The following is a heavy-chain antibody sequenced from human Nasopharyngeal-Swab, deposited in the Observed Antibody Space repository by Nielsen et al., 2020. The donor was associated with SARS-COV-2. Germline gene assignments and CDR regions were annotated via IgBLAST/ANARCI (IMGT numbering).Heavy chain of an antibody. J-gene: IGHJ5*02. Sequence: VRQMPGKGPEWMGRIDPSDSYTNYSPSFQGHVTISADKSISTAYLQWSSLKASDTAMYYCARSDTAMGVGHWGQGTLVTVSS. D-gene: IGHD5-18*01. CDR3: ARSDTAMGVGH. CDR2: IDPSDSYT. V-gene: IGHV5-10-1*01.